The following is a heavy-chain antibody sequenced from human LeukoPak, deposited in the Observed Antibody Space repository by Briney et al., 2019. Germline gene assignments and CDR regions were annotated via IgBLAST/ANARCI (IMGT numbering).Heavy chain of an antibody. Sequence: ASVKVSCKASGYNFDNSGISWVRQAPGQALEGVGWTNPSSGKTEYDQKFWGRVSLTTDTSTRTAFLELRRLRSDDTAVYYCAKEVAYHFDHWGQGTLVSVSS. D-gene: IGHD2-15*01. V-gene: IGHV1-18*01. CDR3: AKEVAYHFDH. CDR1: GYNFDNSG. CDR2: TNPSSGKT. J-gene: IGHJ4*02.